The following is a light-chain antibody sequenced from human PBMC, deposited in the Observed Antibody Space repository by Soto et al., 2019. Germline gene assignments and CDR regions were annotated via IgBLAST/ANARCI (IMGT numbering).Light chain of an antibody. Sequence: EFVMTQSPATLSVSPGERATLSCRASETVATNLAWYQQKPGQAPRLLISGASTRAAGISDRFRGSGSGTEFTLTISSLQSEDFAVYYCQQYHKWPITFGQGTRLEIK. CDR1: ETVATN. CDR3: QQYHKWPIT. V-gene: IGKV3-15*01. J-gene: IGKJ5*01. CDR2: GAS.